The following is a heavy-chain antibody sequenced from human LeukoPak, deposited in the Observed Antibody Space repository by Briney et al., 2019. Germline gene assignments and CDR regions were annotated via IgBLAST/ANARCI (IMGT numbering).Heavy chain of an antibody. CDR1: GFTFSSYA. Sequence: GGPLRLSCAASGFTFSSYAMHWVRQAPGKGLEWVAVISYDGSNKYYADSVKGRFTISRDNSKNTLYLQMNSLRAEDTAVYYCARDRLPEDSMDVWGKGTTVTVSS. D-gene: IGHD1-14*01. V-gene: IGHV3-30*04. CDR2: ISYDGSNK. J-gene: IGHJ6*03. CDR3: ARDRLPEDSMDV.